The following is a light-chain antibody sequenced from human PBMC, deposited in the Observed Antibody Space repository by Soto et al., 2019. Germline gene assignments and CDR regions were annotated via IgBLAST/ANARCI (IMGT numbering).Light chain of an antibody. J-gene: IGKJ5*01. CDR2: DAS. CDR3: QQRSNWPPIT. Sequence: IVLTQSPGTLSLSPEERATLSCRASQSVSRSYVAWYQHKPGQAPRLLIYDASNRATGIPARFSGSGSGTDFTLTISSLEAEDFAVYYCQQRSNWPPITFGQGTRLEI. V-gene: IGKV3-11*01. CDR1: QSVSRSY.